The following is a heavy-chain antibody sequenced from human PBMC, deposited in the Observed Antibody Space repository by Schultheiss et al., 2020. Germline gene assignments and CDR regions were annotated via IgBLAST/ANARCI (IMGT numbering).Heavy chain of an antibody. V-gene: IGHV5-51*01. Sequence: GESLKISCKGSGYSFTSYWIGWVRQMPGKGLEWMGIIYPGDSDTRYSPSFQGQVTISADKSISTAYLQWSSLKASDTAMYYCARQHEYSTSSYYYYYGMDVWGQGTTVTVSS. D-gene: IGHD6-6*01. CDR2: IYPGDSDT. CDR3: ARQHEYSTSSYYYYYGMDV. J-gene: IGHJ6*02. CDR1: GYSFTSYW.